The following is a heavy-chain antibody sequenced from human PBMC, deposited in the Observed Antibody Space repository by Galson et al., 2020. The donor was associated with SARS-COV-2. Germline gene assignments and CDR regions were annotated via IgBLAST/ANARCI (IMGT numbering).Heavy chain of an antibody. J-gene: IGHJ5*02. CDR3: ARDTLYQRSDWFDP. V-gene: IGHV4-61*03. Sequence: SETLSLTCTVSGASVSSGSYYWSWIRQPPGKGLEWIGYIYYSGSTNYNPSLKSRVTISLDTSNNHFSLKLSSVTAADTAVYYCARDTLYQRSDWFDPWGQGTLVTVSS. CDR1: GASVSSGSYY. D-gene: IGHD2-15*01. CDR2: IYYSGST.